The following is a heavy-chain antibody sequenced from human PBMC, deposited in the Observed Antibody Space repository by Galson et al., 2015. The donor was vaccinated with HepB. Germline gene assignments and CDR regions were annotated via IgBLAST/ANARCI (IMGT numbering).Heavy chain of an antibody. CDR3: TTAGVIAAAGTDY. J-gene: IGHJ4*02. D-gene: IGHD6-13*01. V-gene: IGHV3-15*01. Sequence: SLRLSCAASGFTFSNAWMSWVRQAPGKGLEWVGRIKSKTDGGTTDYAAPVKGRFTISRDDSKNTLYLQMNSLKTEDAAVYYCTTAGVIAAAGTDYWGQGTLVTVSS. CDR2: IKSKTDGGTT. CDR1: GFTFSNAW.